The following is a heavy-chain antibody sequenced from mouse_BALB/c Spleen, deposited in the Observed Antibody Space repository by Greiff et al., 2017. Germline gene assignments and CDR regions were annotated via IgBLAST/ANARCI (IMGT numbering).Heavy chain of an antibody. CDR2: ISYDGSN. V-gene: IGHV3-6*02. J-gene: IGHJ2*01. Sequence: EVKLEESGPGLVKPSQSLSLTCSVTGYSITSGYYWNWIRQFPGNKLEWMGYISYDGSNNYNPSLKNRISITRDTSKNQFFLKLNSVTTEDTATYYCARKLGRHYFDYWGQGTTLTVSS. CDR1: GYSITSGYY. D-gene: IGHD4-1*01. CDR3: ARKLGRHYFDY.